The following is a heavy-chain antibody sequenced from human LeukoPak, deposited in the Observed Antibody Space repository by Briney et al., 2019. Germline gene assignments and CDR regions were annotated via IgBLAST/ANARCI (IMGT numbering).Heavy chain of an antibody. Sequence: PGGSLRLSCAVSGFTFSSYWMSWVRQAPGKGLEWVANIKEDGSEKYFVDSVKGRFTISRDNAKISLYLQMKSLRAEDAAVYYCARGEYYYDGGYWGQGTLVTV. D-gene: IGHD3-22*01. CDR2: IKEDGSEK. J-gene: IGHJ4*02. V-gene: IGHV3-7*04. CDR3: ARGEYYYDGGY. CDR1: GFTFSSYW.